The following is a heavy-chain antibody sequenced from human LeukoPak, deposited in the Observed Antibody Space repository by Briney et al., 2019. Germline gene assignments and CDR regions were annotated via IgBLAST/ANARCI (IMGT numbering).Heavy chain of an antibody. CDR2: INWNGGRT. CDR3: ARDQGGTGSWYEGEGY. CDR1: GFNFRDAA. Sequence: GGSLRLSCAASGFNFRDAAMTWVRQAPGKGLEWVSGINWNGGRTGYVDSVKGRFTISRDNAKNSLYLQMNSLRAEDTALYYCARDQGGTGSWYEGEGYWGQGTLVTVSS. D-gene: IGHD6-13*01. J-gene: IGHJ4*02. V-gene: IGHV3-20*04.